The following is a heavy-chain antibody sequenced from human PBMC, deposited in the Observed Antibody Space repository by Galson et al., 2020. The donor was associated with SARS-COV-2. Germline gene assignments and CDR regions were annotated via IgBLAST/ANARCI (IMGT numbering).Heavy chain of an antibody. CDR3: GRTSYGSGTSEIKGKF. V-gene: IGHV4-4*02. CDR2: VHYSGNS. CDR1: GDSISSRNF. D-gene: IGHD3-10*01. Sequence: SETLSLTCVVSGDSISSRNFWNWVRQSPGQGLEWIGEVHYSGNSNYNPSLERRVTMSVDKSNNLFTLRLTSVTAADTAVYYCGRTSYGSGTSEIKGKFWGQGTLVTVSS. J-gene: IGHJ1*01.